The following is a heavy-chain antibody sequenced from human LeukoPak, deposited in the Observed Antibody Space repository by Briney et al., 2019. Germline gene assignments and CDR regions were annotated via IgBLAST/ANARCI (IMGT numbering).Heavy chain of an antibody. CDR2: IYSDNT. D-gene: IGHD6-19*01. CDR3: AKIKIAVAGTSVDY. Sequence: GGSLRLSCTVSGFTVSSNSMSWVRQAPGKGLEWVSFIYSDNTHYSDSVKGRFTISRDNSKNTLYLQMNSLRAEDTAVYYCAKIKIAVAGTSVDYWGQGTLVTVSS. V-gene: IGHV3-53*01. J-gene: IGHJ4*02. CDR1: GFTVSSNS.